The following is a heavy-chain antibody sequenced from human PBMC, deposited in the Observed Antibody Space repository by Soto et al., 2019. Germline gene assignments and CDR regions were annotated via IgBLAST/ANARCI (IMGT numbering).Heavy chain of an antibody. Sequence: QVQLVESGGGLVKPGGSLRLSCAASGFTFSDYYMSWIRQAPGKGLEWVSYISSSSSYTNYADSVKGRFTICRDNAKNSLYLQMNSLRAGDTAVYYCAREKEYRSSGEGLCFDYWGQGTLVTVSS. CDR3: AREKEYRSSGEGLCFDY. D-gene: IGHD6-6*01. J-gene: IGHJ4*02. V-gene: IGHV3-11*06. CDR1: GFTFSDYY. CDR2: ISSSSSYT.